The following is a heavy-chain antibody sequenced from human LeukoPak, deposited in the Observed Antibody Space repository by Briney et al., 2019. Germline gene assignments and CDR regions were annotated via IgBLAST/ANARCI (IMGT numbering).Heavy chain of an antibody. J-gene: IGHJ3*02. D-gene: IGHD1-1*01. CDR2: IYYSGTT. CDR3: ARLGTTGTTGHRGAFDI. CDR1: GGSISSYY. V-gene: IGHV4-59*01. Sequence: SETLSLTCTVSGGSISSYYWSWIRQPPGKGLEWIAYIYYSGTTNYNPSLKSRVTISVDTSKNQFSLKLSSVTAADTAVYYCARLGTTGTTGHRGAFDIWGQGTMVTVSS.